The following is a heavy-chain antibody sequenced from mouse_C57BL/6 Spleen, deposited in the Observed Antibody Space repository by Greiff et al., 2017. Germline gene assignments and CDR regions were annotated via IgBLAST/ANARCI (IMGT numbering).Heavy chain of an antibody. CDR3: ARSNSNYEYFDV. V-gene: IGHV1-52*01. CDR1: GYTFTSYW. Sequence: QVQLQQPGAELVRPGSSVKLSCKASGYTFTSYWMHWVKQRPIQGLEWIGNIDPSDSETHYNQKFKDKATLTVDKSSSTAYMQLSSLTSEDSAVYYCARSNSNYEYFDVWGTGTTVTASS. D-gene: IGHD2-5*01. CDR2: IDPSDSET. J-gene: IGHJ1*03.